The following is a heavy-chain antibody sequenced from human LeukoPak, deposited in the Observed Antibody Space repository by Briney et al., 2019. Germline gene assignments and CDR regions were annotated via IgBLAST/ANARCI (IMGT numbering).Heavy chain of an antibody. J-gene: IGHJ4*02. CDR2: IYYSGST. CDR3: ARGDGDYVSY. D-gene: IGHD4-17*01. V-gene: IGHV4-59*01. CDR1: GGSISSYY. Sequence: SETLSLTCTVSGGSISSYYWSWIRQPPGKGLEWIGYIYYSGSTNYNPSLKSRVTISVDTSKNQFSLKLSSVTAADTAVYYRARGDGDYVSYWGQGTLVTVSS.